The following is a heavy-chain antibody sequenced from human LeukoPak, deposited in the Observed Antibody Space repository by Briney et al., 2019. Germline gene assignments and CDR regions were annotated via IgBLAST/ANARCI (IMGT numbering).Heavy chain of an antibody. D-gene: IGHD3-22*01. CDR1: GYTFTGYY. Sequence: GASVRVSCKASGYTFTGYYMHWVRQAPGQGLEWIGWINPNSGGTSYAQKFQGRVTMTRDTSISTAYMELTRLRFDGTAVYYCARAYDNNDYFDYWGQGTLVTVSS. V-gene: IGHV1-2*02. CDR2: INPNSGGT. J-gene: IGHJ4*02. CDR3: ARAYDNNDYFDY.